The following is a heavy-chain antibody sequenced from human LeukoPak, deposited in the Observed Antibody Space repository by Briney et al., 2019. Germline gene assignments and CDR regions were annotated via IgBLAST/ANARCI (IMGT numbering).Heavy chain of an antibody. D-gene: IGHD6-13*01. Sequence: ASVKVSCKASGYTFTGYYMHWVRQAPGQGLEWMGWSNPNSGGTNYAQKFQGWVTMTRDTAISTAYMELSRLRSDDTAVYYCARRGDSSSWYRAIDYWGQGTLVTVSS. V-gene: IGHV1-2*04. CDR3: ARRGDSSSWYRAIDY. J-gene: IGHJ4*02. CDR1: GYTFTGYY. CDR2: SNPNSGGT.